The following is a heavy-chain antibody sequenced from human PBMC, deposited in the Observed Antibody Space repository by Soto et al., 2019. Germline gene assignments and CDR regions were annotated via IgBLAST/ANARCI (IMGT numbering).Heavy chain of an antibody. CDR3: ARHYTIPMVRGVTNYYNYYGMDV. J-gene: IGHJ6*02. CDR1: GYSFTSYW. D-gene: IGHD3-10*01. CDR2: IDPSDSYT. V-gene: IGHV5-10-1*01. Sequence: GESLKVSCKGSGYSFTSYWISWVRQMPGKGLEWMGGIDPSDSYTNYSPSFQGHVTISADKSISTAYLQWSSLKASDTAMYYCARHYTIPMVRGVTNYYNYYGMDVCRQRTMGTVSS.